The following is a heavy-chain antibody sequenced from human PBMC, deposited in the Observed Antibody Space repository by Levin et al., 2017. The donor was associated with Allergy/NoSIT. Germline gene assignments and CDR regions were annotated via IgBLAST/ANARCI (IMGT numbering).Heavy chain of an antibody. CDR1: GFTFSSYS. J-gene: IGHJ4*02. V-gene: IGHV3-48*02. CDR3: ARDADADY. CDR2: ISSSGSII. Sequence: QPGGSLRLSCAASGFTFSSYSMNWVRQAPGKGLEWVSYISSSGSIIYYADSVEGRFTISRDNAKNSLFLQMNNLRDEDTAVYYCARDADADYWGQGTLVTVSS.